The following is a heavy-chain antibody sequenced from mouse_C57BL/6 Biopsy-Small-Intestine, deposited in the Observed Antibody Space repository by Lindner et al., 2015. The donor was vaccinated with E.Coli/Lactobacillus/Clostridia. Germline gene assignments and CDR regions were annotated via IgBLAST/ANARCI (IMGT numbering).Heavy chain of an antibody. CDR2: INPKSGGT. V-gene: IGHV1-19*01. D-gene: IGHD2-10*01. J-gene: IGHJ1*03. Sequence: SVKVSCKDSGYTFSDNYMNWVRQAPGQGLEWMGRINPKSGGTTYAHNFQGRVTMTRDISISTAYMELTSLRSDDTAVYYCARSSPESGSAPAYYYCYMGVWGKGTTVTVSS. CDR1: GYTFSDNY. CDR3: ARSSPESGSAPAYYYCYMGV.